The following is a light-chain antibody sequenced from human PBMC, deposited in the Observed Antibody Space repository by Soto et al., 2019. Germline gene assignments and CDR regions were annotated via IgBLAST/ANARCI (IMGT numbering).Light chain of an antibody. Sequence: IQFTQSPSSLSASLGDRVTITFRASQGISNHLGWYQQKPGKAPELLIYAASTLQTGVPSRFSGGGSGTDFTLTITSLQPEDFATYYCQQVNVYPSTFGGGTKVDIK. V-gene: IGKV1-9*01. CDR1: QGISNH. CDR3: QQVNVYPST. J-gene: IGKJ4*01. CDR2: AAS.